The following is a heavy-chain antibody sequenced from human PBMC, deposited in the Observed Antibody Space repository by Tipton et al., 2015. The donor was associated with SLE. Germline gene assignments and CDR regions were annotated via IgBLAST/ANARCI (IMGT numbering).Heavy chain of an antibody. CDR1: GGSLSNYY. CDR3: ARRFSGSGNMDV. Sequence: TLSLTCSVSGGSLSNYYWNLIRQPPGKRLEWIGYVHSSGTSTYNPSLKSRVIISVDTSKTQFSLTLSSVTAADTAIYYSARRFSGSGNMDVWGKGTTVTVSS. D-gene: IGHD3-10*01. J-gene: IGHJ6*03. V-gene: IGHV4-59*07. CDR2: VHSSGTS.